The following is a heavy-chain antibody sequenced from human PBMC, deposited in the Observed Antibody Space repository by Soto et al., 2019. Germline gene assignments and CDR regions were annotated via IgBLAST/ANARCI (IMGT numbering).Heavy chain of an antibody. CDR3: ARGGVGAIGYAFDI. D-gene: IGHD1-26*01. J-gene: IGHJ3*02. CDR1: GGSISGYY. V-gene: IGHV4-59*01. CDR2: IYYSGST. Sequence: PLETLSLTCTVSGGSISGYYWIWIRQPPGKGLEWIGYIYYSGSTNYNPSLKSRVTISVDTSKNQFSLKLSSVTAADTAVYYCARGGVGAIGYAFDIWGQGTMVTVSS.